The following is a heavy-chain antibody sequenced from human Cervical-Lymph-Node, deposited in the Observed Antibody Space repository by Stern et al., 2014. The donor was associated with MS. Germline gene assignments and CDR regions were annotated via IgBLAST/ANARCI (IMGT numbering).Heavy chain of an antibody. CDR2: VYYSGAT. D-gene: IGHD2-8*02. V-gene: IGHV4-39*01. J-gene: IGHJ4*02. CDR3: AKHACTGAACPFDL. Sequence: VQLLESGPGLVKPSETLSLTCAVSGDSISSYTHYWAWIRQPPGKGLEWIGSVYYSGATSSTPSLKSPVPISVDTSKNPFSLGLTSVTAADTAVYYCAKHACTGAACPFDLWGQGTLVTVSS. CDR1: GDSISSYTHY.